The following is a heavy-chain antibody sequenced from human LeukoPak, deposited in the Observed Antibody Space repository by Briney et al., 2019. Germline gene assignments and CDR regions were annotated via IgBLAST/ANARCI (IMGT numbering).Heavy chain of an antibody. CDR3: ARELGYYYDSIGY. Sequence: VGSLRLSCAASGFTFSSYSMNWVRQAPGKGLEWVSSISSSSSYIYYADSVKGRFTISRDNAKNSLYLQMNSLRAEDTAVYYCARELGYYYDSIGYWGQGTLVTVSS. CDR1: GFTFSSYS. CDR2: ISSSSSYI. J-gene: IGHJ4*02. V-gene: IGHV3-21*01. D-gene: IGHD3-22*01.